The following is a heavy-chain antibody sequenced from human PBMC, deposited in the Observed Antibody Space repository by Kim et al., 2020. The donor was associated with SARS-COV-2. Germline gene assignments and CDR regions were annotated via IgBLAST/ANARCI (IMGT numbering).Heavy chain of an antibody. J-gene: IGHJ4*02. CDR2: IYYSGST. CDR3: SRSCYYDSSGYCFDF. Sequence: SETLSLTCTASGGSISSYYWSWIRQPPGKGLEWIGYIYYSGSTNYNPSLKSRVTISVDTSKNQFSLKLSSVTAADTAVYYCSRSCYYDSSGYCFDFWGQG. CDR1: GGSISSYY. D-gene: IGHD3-22*01. V-gene: IGHV4-59*08.